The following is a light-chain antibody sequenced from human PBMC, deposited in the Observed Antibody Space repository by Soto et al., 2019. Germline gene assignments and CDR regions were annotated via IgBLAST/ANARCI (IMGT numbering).Light chain of an antibody. CDR2: DAS. CDR3: QQYSIYSPWT. CDR1: QSISSW. J-gene: IGKJ1*01. V-gene: IGKV1-5*01. Sequence: DIQMTQSPSTLSASVGDRVTITCRASQSISSWLAGYQQKPGTAPELLIYDASSLESGVPSRFSGSGSGTEFTLTISILQPDDFATYYCQQYSIYSPWTGGLGTKVESK.